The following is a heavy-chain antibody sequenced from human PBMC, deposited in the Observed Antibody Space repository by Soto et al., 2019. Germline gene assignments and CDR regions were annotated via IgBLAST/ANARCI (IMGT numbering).Heavy chain of an antibody. CDR2: TRNKANSYTT. Sequence: EVQLVESGGGLVQPGGSLRLSCAASGFTLSDHYMDWVRQAPGKGLEWVGRTRNKANSYTTEYAASVKGRFTISREDSENSLYLQMNSLKTDDTAVYYCTRGAGEHQKLEGYYYGLYVWGLGTTVTVSS. V-gene: IGHV3-72*01. CDR1: GFTLSDHY. J-gene: IGHJ6*02. CDR3: TRGAGEHQKLEGYYYGLYV. D-gene: IGHD7-27*01.